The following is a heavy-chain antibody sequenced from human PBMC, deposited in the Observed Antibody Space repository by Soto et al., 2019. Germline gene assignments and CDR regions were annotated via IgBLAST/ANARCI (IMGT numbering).Heavy chain of an antibody. CDR2: IIPQSRGT. V-gene: IGHV1-2*04. CDR1: GYSFTDYH. D-gene: IGHD2-8*01. Sequence: ASVKVSCRASGYSFTDYHIHWVRQAPGQGLEWLGRIIPQSRGTRTAQKFQGWVTMTTDTSISTASMALTRVTSDDTAIYYCARGDSTDCSNGVCSFFYNRDLDVWG. J-gene: IGHJ6*02. CDR3: ARGDSTDCSNGVCSFFYNRDLDV.